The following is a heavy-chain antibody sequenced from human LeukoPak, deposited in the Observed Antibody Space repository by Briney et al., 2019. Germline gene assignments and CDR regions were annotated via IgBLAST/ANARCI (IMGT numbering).Heavy chain of an antibody. J-gene: IGHJ3*02. D-gene: IGHD1-1*01. CDR1: GYTFTSYY. Sequence: VGSVKASSKASGYTFTSYYIHWVRQAPRQGLEWMGIINPSGGSTSYAQKFQGRVTMTRDTSTSTVYRELSSLRSEDTAVYYCARVWKRYDAFDIWGQGTMVTVSS. CDR2: INPSGGST. CDR3: ARVWKRYDAFDI. V-gene: IGHV1-46*01.